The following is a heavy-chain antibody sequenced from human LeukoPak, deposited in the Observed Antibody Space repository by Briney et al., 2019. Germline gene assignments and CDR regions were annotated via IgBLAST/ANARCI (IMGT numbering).Heavy chain of an antibody. J-gene: IGHJ4*02. D-gene: IGHD3-22*01. CDR1: GYTFTGYY. CDR3: ARAQTPSKSTAIITVVKPHFEY. V-gene: IGHV1-2*02. CDR2: INPNSGGT. Sequence: AASVKVSCKASGYTFTGYYMHWVRQAPGQGLEWMGWINPNSGGTKYDQQFQGRVTMTRDTPINTAYMELNRLRSDDTAVYYCARAQTPSKSTAIITVVKPHFEYWGQGTLVSVSS.